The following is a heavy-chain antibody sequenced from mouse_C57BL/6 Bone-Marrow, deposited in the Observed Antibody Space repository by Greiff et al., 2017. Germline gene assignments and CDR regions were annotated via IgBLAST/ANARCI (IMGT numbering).Heavy chain of an antibody. D-gene: IGHD4-1*01. CDR3: ARRLTSWFAY. V-gene: IGHV5-9*01. J-gene: IGHJ3*01. CDR2: ISGGGGNT. Sequence: EVQLVESGGGLVKPGGSLKLSCAASGFTFSSYTMSWVRQTPEKRLEWVATISGGGGNTYYPDSVKGRFTISRDNAKNTLYLQMSSLRSEDTALYYCARRLTSWFAYWGQGTLVTVSA. CDR1: GFTFSSYT.